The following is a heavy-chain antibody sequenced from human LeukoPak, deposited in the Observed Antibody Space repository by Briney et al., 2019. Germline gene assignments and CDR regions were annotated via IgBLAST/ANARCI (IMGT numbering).Heavy chain of an antibody. Sequence: PGGSLRLSCSASGLTFSSYAMHWVRQAPGKGLEYVSGISSNGGSTYYADSVKGRFTISRDNSKNTADLQMSSLRAEDTAVYYCARSRTYGDYGRGLDYWGQGTLVTVSS. V-gene: IGHV3-64D*09. CDR3: ARSRTYGDYGRGLDY. J-gene: IGHJ4*02. CDR1: GLTFSSYA. D-gene: IGHD4-17*01. CDR2: ISSNGGST.